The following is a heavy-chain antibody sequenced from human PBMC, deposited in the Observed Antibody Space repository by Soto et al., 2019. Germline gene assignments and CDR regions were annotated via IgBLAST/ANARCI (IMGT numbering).Heavy chain of an antibody. CDR1: GFTFSDYY. CDR3: SVGYYGSGSYYTGTNWFDP. Sequence: GGSLRLSCAASGFTFSDYYMSWIRQAPGKGLEWVSYISSSGSTIYYADSVKGRFTISRDNAKNSLYLQMNSLRAEDTAVYYCSVGYYGSGSYYTGTNWFDPWGQGTLVTVSS. CDR2: ISSSGSTI. J-gene: IGHJ5*02. D-gene: IGHD3-10*01. V-gene: IGHV3-11*01.